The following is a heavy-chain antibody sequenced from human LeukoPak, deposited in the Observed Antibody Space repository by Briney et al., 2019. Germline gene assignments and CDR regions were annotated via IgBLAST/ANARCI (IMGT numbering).Heavy chain of an antibody. CDR3: ARGGCGGGNCYSGTGWFES. CDR2: MSPDSGDT. CDR1: GYTFTDYY. D-gene: IGHD2-21*02. J-gene: IGHJ5*01. V-gene: IGHV1-8*03. Sequence: ASVKVSCKASGYTFTDYYINWVRQAPGQGLEWMGWMSPDSGDTGYAHKFQGRVTITRNTSITTAYVELRSLTFEDTAVYYCARGGCGGGNCYSGTGWFESWGQGALVIVST.